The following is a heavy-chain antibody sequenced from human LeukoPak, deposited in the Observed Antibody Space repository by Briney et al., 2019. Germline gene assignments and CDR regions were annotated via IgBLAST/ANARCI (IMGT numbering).Heavy chain of an antibody. CDR2: ITGSGGNT. CDR3: AREKSYCSGGSCYFFSGMDV. V-gene: IGHV3-23*01. Sequence: GGSLRLSCAASGYTFSSSAMVWVRQAPGKGQEWVSGITGSGGNTYYADSVKGRFTISRDNAKNSLYLQMNSLRAEDTAVYYCAREKSYCSGGSCYFFSGMDVWGQGTTVTVSS. D-gene: IGHD2-15*01. J-gene: IGHJ6*02. CDR1: GYTFSSSA.